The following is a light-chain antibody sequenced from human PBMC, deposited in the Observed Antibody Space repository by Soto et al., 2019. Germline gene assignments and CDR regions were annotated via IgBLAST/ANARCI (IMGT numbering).Light chain of an antibody. J-gene: IGKJ5*01. CDR3: QQLDSYPLT. CDR2: IAS. V-gene: IGKV1-9*01. CDR1: QGISNS. Sequence: IQLTQSPSSLSASIGDRVTITCRASQGISNSLAWYQQKPGKAPKLLIYIASTLQNGVPPRFSGSGFGTDFTLTISSLQPEDFATYYCQQLDSYPLTFAQGTRLEIK.